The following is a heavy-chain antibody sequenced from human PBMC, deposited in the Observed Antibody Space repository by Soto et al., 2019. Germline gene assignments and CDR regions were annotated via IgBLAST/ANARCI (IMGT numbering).Heavy chain of an antibody. CDR1: GFTFSSYG. Sequence: QVQLVESGGGVVQPGRSLRLSCAASGFTFSSYGMHWVRQAPGKGLEWVAVISYDGSNRFYADSVKGRFTISRDNFRNTLYLQMNRLRAEDTAVYYCAKDVYLRYCAGDCYSKYSGQGTLVTVSS. D-gene: IGHD2-21*02. CDR2: ISYDGSNR. CDR3: AKDVYLRYCAGDCYSKY. V-gene: IGHV3-30*18. J-gene: IGHJ4*02.